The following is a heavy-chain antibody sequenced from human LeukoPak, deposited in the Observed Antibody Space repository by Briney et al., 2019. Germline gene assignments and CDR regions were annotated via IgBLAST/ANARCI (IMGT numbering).Heavy chain of an antibody. Sequence: GASVKVSCKASGYTFTSYDINWVRQATGQGLEWMGWMNPNSGNTGYAQKFQGRVTITRNTSISTAYMELSSLTSDDTAVYYCARETIDYYMDVWGKGTTVTVSS. J-gene: IGHJ6*03. D-gene: IGHD2/OR15-2a*01. CDR2: MNPNSGNT. CDR3: ARETIDYYMDV. V-gene: IGHV1-8*03. CDR1: GYTFTSYD.